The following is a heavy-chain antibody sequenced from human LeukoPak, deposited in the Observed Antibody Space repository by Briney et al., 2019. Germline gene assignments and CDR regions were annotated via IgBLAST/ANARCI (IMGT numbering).Heavy chain of an antibody. CDR2: ISSTGTYI. J-gene: IGHJ4*02. V-gene: IGHV3-21*01. Sequence: PGGSLRLSCAASGFTFSSHNINWVRQAPGKGLEWASSISSTGTYIYYADSVKGRFTISRDNAKNSLYLQMDSLRDEDTAVYYCARGSIATRPTFFEYWGQGTLVTVSS. D-gene: IGHD6-6*01. CDR3: ARGSIATRPTFFEY. CDR1: GFTFSSHN.